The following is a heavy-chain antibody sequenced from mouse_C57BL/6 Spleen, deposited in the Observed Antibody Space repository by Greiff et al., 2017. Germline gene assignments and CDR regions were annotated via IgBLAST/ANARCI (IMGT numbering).Heavy chain of an antibody. V-gene: IGHV1-55*01. J-gene: IGHJ3*01. Sequence: VQLQQPGAELVKPGASVKMSCKASGYTFTSYWITWVKQRPGQGLEWIGEIYPGSGSTNYNEKFKSKATLTVDTSSSTADMQLSSLTSEDSAGDDCAREGGDYYGRFAYWGQGTRVTVAA. D-gene: IGHD1-1*01. CDR3: AREGGDYYGRFAY. CDR2: IYPGSGST. CDR1: GYTFTSYW.